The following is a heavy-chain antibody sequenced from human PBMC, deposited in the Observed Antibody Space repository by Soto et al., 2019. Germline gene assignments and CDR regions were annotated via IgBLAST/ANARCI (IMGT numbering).Heavy chain of an antibody. CDR1: GFTFSSYA. D-gene: IGHD2-15*01. Sequence: LSLTCAASGFTFSSYAMSWVRQAPGKGLEWVSAISGSSGSTYYADSVKGRFSISRDNSKNTVYLQMSSLRAEDTAVYYCAKDGGVSSWKYCSGGSCYYYYMDVWGKGTTVTVSS. V-gene: IGHV3-23*01. CDR2: ISGSSGST. CDR3: AKDGGVSSWKYCSGGSCYYYYMDV. J-gene: IGHJ6*03.